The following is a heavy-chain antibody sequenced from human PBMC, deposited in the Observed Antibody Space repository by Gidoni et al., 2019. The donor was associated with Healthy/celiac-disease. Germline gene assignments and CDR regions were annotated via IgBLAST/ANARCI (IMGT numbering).Heavy chain of an antibody. J-gene: IGHJ4*02. Sequence: EVQLLESGGGLVQPGGSLRLSGAASGFTFSRYARSWVRQAPGKGLGGVSAISGSGGSTYYADSVKCRFTISRDNSKNTLYLQMTSLRAEDTAVYYCAKDPLLFGVDPTHFDYWGQGTLVTVSS. CDR3: AKDPLLFGVDPTHFDY. CDR2: ISGSGGST. D-gene: IGHD3-3*01. CDR1: GFTFSRYA. V-gene: IGHV3-23*01.